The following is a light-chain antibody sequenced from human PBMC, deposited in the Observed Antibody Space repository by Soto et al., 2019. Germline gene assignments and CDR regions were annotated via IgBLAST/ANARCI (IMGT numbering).Light chain of an antibody. CDR3: QQYGSSPWT. Sequence: EIVMTQSPATLSVSPGERATLSCRASQSVSIKLAWYQQRPGQAPRLLIYGASSRAPGVPDRFSGSGSGTDFTLTVSSLEPEDFSVYFCQQYGSSPWTFGQGTKVDIK. CDR1: QSVSIK. CDR2: GAS. J-gene: IGKJ1*01. V-gene: IGKV3-20*01.